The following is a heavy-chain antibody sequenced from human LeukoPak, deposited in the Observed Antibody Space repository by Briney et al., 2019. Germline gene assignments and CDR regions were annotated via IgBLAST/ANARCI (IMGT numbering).Heavy chain of an antibody. V-gene: IGHV3-74*01. Sequence: GGSLRLSCAASGFTFSSYSMHWVRQVPGKGLVWVSRINKDGSNTFYADSVKGRFTISRDNAKNTLYLQMNSLGVEDTAVYYCARGNREDYYYYYMDVWGKGTTVTVSS. CDR2: INKDGSNT. CDR3: ARGNREDYYYYYMDV. CDR1: GFTFSSYS. J-gene: IGHJ6*03. D-gene: IGHD1-26*01.